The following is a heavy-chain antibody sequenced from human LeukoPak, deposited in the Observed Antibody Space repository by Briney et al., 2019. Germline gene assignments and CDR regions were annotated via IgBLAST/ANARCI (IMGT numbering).Heavy chain of an antibody. CDR1: GYTFTDFY. V-gene: IGHV1-2*02. Sequence: GASARVSCKASGYTFTDFYIHWVRQAPGQGLEWLGWINPQDGGTQYAQKFQGRVSLTRDTSISTAYMEMSSLIFDDTAVYYCGVDRYRYNGPDYWGQGTLLTVSS. D-gene: IGHD5-24*01. CDR3: GVDRYRYNGPDY. J-gene: IGHJ4*02. CDR2: INPQDGGT.